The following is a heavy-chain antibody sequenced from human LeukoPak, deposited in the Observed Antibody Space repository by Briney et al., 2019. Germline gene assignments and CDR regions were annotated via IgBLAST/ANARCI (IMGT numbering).Heavy chain of an antibody. CDR3: ARHGGGYSYDY. V-gene: IGHV4-59*08. CDR2: IDNRGST. Sequence: SETLSLTCTVPGGSITTYYWNWVRQSPGRGLEWIGYIDNRGSTNYNPSLKSRVTISVDTSKNQFSLKLSSVTAADTAVYYCARHGGGYSYDYWGQGTLVTVSS. CDR1: GGSITTYY. D-gene: IGHD1-26*01. J-gene: IGHJ4*02.